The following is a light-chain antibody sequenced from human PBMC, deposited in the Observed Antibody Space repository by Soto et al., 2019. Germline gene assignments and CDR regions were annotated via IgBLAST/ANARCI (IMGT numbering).Light chain of an antibody. CDR2: DDN. V-gene: IGLV6-57*01. CDR3: QSYDATNQV. Sequence: NFMLTQPHSVSESPGQTVIISCTRSSGSIASNYVQWYQQRPGSSPTTVIYDDNQRPSGVPDRFSGSIDSSSNSASLTISGLETEDEADYYCQSYDATNQVFGGGTQLTVL. CDR1: SGSIASNY. J-gene: IGLJ3*02.